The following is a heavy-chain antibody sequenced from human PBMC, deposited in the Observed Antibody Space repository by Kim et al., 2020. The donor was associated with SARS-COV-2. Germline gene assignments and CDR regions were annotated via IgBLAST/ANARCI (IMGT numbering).Heavy chain of an antibody. CDR1: GFTFSRYG. V-gene: IGHV3-33*01. Sequence: GGSLRLSCAASGFTFSRYGVNWVRQAPGKGPEWVAVIRYDGSNIYYGDSVKGRFTISRDNSKNTVYLQMNSLRAEDTAVYYCAREEEHSRDCLGDHWGQGTLVTVSS. CDR3: AREEEHSRDCLGDH. D-gene: IGHD6-13*01. CDR2: IRYDGSNI. J-gene: IGHJ4*02.